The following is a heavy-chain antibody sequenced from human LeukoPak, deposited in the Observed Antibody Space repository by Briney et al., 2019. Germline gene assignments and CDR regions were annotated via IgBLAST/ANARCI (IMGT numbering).Heavy chain of an antibody. D-gene: IGHD1-26*01. J-gene: IGHJ4*02. CDR2: ISPSGDST. Sequence: PGGSLRLSCAASGFTFSSYEMNWVRQAPGKGLEWVSAISPSGDSTSYADSVKGRFTISRDNAKNSLYLQMNSLRAEDTAVYYCAKGDTTWELPHDYWGQGTLVTVSS. CDR3: AKGDTTWELPHDY. CDR1: GFTFSSYE. V-gene: IGHV3-48*03.